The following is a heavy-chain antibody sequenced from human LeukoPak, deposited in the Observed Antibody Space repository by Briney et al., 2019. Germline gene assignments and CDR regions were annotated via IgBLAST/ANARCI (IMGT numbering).Heavy chain of an antibody. J-gene: IGHJ4*02. CDR1: GDSISSYY. V-gene: IGHV4-4*07. CDR2: IHPSGNT. D-gene: IGHD5-12*01. Sequence: PSETLSLTCTVSGDSISSYYWSWVRQPAGKGLEWIGRIHPSGNTNYNPSLKSRVTISVDTSKNQFSLKLSSVTAADTAVYYCATDPGGWLRLRDYWGQGTLVTVSS. CDR3: ATDPGGWLRLRDY.